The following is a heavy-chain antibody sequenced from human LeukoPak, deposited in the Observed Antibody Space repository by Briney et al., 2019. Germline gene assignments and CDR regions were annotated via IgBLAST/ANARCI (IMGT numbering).Heavy chain of an antibody. CDR2: IWYDGSNK. J-gene: IGHJ4*02. CDR3: ARKAYYYGSGSYLGY. V-gene: IGHV3-33*08. CDR1: GFTFSSYG. Sequence: PGGSLRLSCAASGFTFSSYGMHWVRQAPGKGLEWVAVIWYDGSNKYYADSVKGRFTISRDNSKNTLYLQMNSLRAEDTAVYYCARKAYYYGSGSYLGYWGQGTLVTVSS. D-gene: IGHD3-10*01.